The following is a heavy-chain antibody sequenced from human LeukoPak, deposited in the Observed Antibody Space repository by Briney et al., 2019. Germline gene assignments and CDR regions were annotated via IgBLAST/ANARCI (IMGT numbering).Heavy chain of an antibody. CDR2: INSDGSST. Sequence: QTGGSLRLSCAASGFTFSSYWMHWVRQAPGKGLVWVSRINSDGSSTSYADSVKGRFTISRDNSKNTLYLQMNSLRAEDTAVYYCARGHIAAAGTAFDYWGQGTLVTVSS. J-gene: IGHJ4*02. CDR1: GFTFSSYW. V-gene: IGHV3-74*01. CDR3: ARGHIAAAGTAFDY. D-gene: IGHD6-13*01.